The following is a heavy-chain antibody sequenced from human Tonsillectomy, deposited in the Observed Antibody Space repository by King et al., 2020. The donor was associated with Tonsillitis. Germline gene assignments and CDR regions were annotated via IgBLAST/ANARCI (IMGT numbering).Heavy chain of an antibody. D-gene: IGHD5-18*01. Sequence: VQLVESGGGLIQPGGSLRLSFAASGFTFSSYAMSWVRQAPGKGLEWVSTISGSGGSTYYADSVKGRFTLSRDNSKNTLYLQMNSLRAEDTALYYCVKARDSYNDYWGQGTLVTVSS. CDR1: GFTFSSYA. CDR3: VKARDSYNDY. J-gene: IGHJ4*02. CDR2: ISGSGGST. V-gene: IGHV3-23*04.